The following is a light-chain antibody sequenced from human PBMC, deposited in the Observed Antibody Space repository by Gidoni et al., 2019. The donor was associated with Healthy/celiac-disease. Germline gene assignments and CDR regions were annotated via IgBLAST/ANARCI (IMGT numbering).Light chain of an antibody. CDR1: QSVLYSSNNKNY. V-gene: IGKV4-1*01. Sequence: DIVMTQSPDSLAVSLGERATINCKSSQSVLYSSNNKNYLAWYQQKPGQPPKLLIYWASTRESGVPDRFRGSGSGTDFTLTISSLQAEDVAVYYCQQYYSTPWTFXQXTKVEIK. J-gene: IGKJ1*01. CDR2: WAS. CDR3: QQYYSTPWT.